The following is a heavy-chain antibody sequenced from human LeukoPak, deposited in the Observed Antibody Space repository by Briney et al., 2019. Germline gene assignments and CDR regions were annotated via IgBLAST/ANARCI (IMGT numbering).Heavy chain of an antibody. V-gene: IGHV4-59*13. D-gene: IGHD5-24*01. CDR2: IYYCGST. CDR1: GGSISSYY. CDR3: ARGAMTTTSTFDY. J-gene: IGHJ4*02. Sequence: PSETLSLTCTVSGGSISSYYWSWIRQPPGKGLEWIGYIYYCGSTNYNPSLKSRVTLSVDTSKNQFSLKLSSVTAADTAVYYCARGAMTTTSTFDYWGQGTLVTVSS.